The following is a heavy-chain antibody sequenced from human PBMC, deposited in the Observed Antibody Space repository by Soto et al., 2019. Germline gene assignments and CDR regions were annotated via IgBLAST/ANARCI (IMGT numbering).Heavy chain of an antibody. CDR3: AREVGRGSGSYCFDY. D-gene: IGHD3-16*01. CDR1: GFTFSMYW. CDR2: INGDGTDT. Sequence: EVQLVESGGGLVQPGGSLRLSCAASGFTFSMYWMHWVRQAPGKGLLWVSRINGDGTDTTYADSVKGRFTISRDNAKNTVYLQMHGLRAEDTAVYYCAREVGRGSGSYCFDYWGQETLVTVSS. V-gene: IGHV3-74*03. J-gene: IGHJ4*02.